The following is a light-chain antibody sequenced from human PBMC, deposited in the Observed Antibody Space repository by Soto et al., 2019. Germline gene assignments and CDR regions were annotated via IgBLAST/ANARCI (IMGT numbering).Light chain of an antibody. V-gene: IGLV2-14*01. CDR3: SSYTSSGTYV. CDR2: DVS. CDR1: SSDVGGYNY. J-gene: IGLJ1*01. Sequence: QSALTQPASVSGSPGQSITISCTGTSSDVGGYNYVSWYQQRAGKAPKLVIYDVSNRPSGVSNRFSGSKSGNTASLTISGLQAEDEADYYCSSYTSSGTYVFGTGTKLTVL.